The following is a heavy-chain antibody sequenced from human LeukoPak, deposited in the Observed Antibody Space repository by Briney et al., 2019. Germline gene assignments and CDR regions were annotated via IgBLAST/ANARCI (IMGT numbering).Heavy chain of an antibody. J-gene: IGHJ4*02. CDR2: IYSADSDT. CDR3: ASRELQLGCFDY. V-gene: IGHV5-51*01. Sequence: GESLKISCKSSGYRFTSYWISSVRQMPGKGLEWMGIIYSADSDTRYCPPFQGEVTMLADKCISTAYLQCSRIKALETAMYYCASRELQLGCFDYWGQGTLVIVSS. D-gene: IGHD5-24*01. CDR1: GYRFTSYW.